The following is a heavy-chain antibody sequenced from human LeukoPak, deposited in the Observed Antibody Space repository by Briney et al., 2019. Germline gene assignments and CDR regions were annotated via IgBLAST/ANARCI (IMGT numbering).Heavy chain of an antibody. CDR1: GFTFSTYG. Sequence: PGGSLRLSCVASGFTFSTYGMSWVRQAPGKGLEWVAAVSSTGSGTYYPDSLKGRFIISRDNSQNTVFLQMNSLRPEDTAFYFCAKDGPLFWFGPTDAWGHGILVTVSS. V-gene: IGHV3-23*01. CDR3: AKDGPLFWFGPTDA. D-gene: IGHD3-10*01. J-gene: IGHJ5*01. CDR2: VSSTGSGT.